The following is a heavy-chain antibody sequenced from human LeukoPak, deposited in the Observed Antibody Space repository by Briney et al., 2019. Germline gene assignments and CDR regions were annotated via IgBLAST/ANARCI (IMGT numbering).Heavy chain of an antibody. Sequence: SQTLSVTCAVSGDSVSSNTPAWNWLRQSPSIDLEWLGSTYYRSKWYNDYAVCVRILITINPDTAKNQFSLQLNSVTPEDTAVYYCARQQRGAFDYWGQGTLVTVSS. CDR3: ARQQRGAFDY. CDR2: TYYRSKWYN. D-gene: IGHD6-13*01. V-gene: IGHV6-1*01. CDR1: GDSVSSNTPA. J-gene: IGHJ4*02.